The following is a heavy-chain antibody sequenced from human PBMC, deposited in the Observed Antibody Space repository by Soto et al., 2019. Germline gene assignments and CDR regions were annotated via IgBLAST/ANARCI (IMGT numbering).Heavy chain of an antibody. CDR3: ATFMITFGGVIVNHDAFDI. V-gene: IGHV3-21*01. CDR1: GFTFSSYS. D-gene: IGHD3-16*02. J-gene: IGHJ3*02. Sequence: GGSLRLSCAASGFTFSSYSMNWVLQAPGKGLEWVSSISSSSSYIYYADSVKGRFTISRDNAKNSLYLQMNSLRAEDTAVYYCATFMITFGGVIVNHDAFDIWGQGTMVTVSS. CDR2: ISSSSSYI.